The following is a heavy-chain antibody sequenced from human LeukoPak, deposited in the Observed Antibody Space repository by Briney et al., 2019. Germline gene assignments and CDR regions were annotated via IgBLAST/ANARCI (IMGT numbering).Heavy chain of an antibody. CDR1: GFTFSSYS. J-gene: IGHJ6*02. V-gene: IGHV3-21*01. D-gene: IGHD3-3*01. CDR3: ARDSTDYDFWSGPGNMDV. CDR2: ISSSSSYI. Sequence: GGSLRLSCAASGFTFSSYSMNWVRQAPGKGLEWVSSISSSSSYIYYADSVKGRFTISRDNAKNSLYLQMNSLRAEDTAVYYCARDSTDYDFWSGPGNMDVWGQGTTVTVFS.